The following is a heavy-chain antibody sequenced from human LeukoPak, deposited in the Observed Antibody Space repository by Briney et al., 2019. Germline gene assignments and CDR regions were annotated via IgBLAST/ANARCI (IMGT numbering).Heavy chain of an antibody. CDR1: GFTLSSNY. CDR3: ARAQLAAAGPDDY. Sequence: GGSLRLSCAASGFTLSSNYMSWVRQAPGKGLEGVSVIYSGGSTYYADSVKGRFTISRDNSKNTLYLQMNSLRAEDTAVYYCARAQLAAAGPDDYWGQGTLVTVSS. V-gene: IGHV3-66*02. J-gene: IGHJ4*02. D-gene: IGHD6-13*01. CDR2: IYSGGST.